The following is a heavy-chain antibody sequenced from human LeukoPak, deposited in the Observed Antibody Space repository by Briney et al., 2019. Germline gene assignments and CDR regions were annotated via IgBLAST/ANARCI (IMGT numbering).Heavy chain of an antibody. CDR1: GGSISSYY. Sequence: SETLSLTCTVSGGSISSYYWSWIRQSPGKGLEWIGSIYYSGSTNYNPSLKSRVTISVDTSKNQFSLKLSSVTAADTAVYYCARETAYYYDSSGYPYYYYYMDVWGKGTTVTISS. CDR2: IYYSGST. D-gene: IGHD3-22*01. J-gene: IGHJ6*03. V-gene: IGHV4-59*01. CDR3: ARETAYYYDSSGYPYYYYYMDV.